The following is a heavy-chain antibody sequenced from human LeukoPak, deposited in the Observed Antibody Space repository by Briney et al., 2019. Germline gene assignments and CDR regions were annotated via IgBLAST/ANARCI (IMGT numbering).Heavy chain of an antibody. V-gene: IGHV5-51*01. CDR3: ARQGYSSSWYSYLDY. CDR2: IYPGDSDT. CDR1: GYSFTSYW. J-gene: IGHJ4*02. Sequence: GESLKISCKGSGYSFTSYWIGWVRQMPGKGLEWMGIIYPGDSDTRYSPSFQGQVTISADKSISTAYLQWSSLKASDTAMYYCARQGYSSSWYSYLDYWGQGTLVTVSS. D-gene: IGHD6-13*01.